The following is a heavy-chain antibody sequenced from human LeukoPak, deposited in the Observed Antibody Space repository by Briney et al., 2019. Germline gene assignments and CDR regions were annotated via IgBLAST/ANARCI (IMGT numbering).Heavy chain of an antibody. CDR2: IYYSGST. J-gene: IGHJ2*01. CDR1: GGSISSYY. Sequence: SETLSLTCTVSGGSISSYYWSWIRQPPGKGLEWIGYIYYSGSTNYNPSLKSRVTISVDTSKNQYSLKLSSVTAADTAVYYCARYGLGPRRSLDLWGRGTLVTVSS. CDR3: ARYGLGPRRSLDL. D-gene: IGHD3/OR15-3a*01. V-gene: IGHV4-59*01.